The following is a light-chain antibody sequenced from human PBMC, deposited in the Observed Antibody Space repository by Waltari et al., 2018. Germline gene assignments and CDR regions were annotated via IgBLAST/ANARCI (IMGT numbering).Light chain of an antibody. CDR1: NSNIGSNP. Sequence: QSVLTQPPSASGTPGRRVTISCSGSNSNIGSNPVSWYQQFPGTAPKLVIYKNEPRPSGVPDRFSASKSGTAASLAISGLRSEDEADYYCAAWDDSPIGQVFGGGTKVTVL. V-gene: IGLV1-47*01. CDR2: KNE. CDR3: AAWDDSPIGQV. J-gene: IGLJ3*02.